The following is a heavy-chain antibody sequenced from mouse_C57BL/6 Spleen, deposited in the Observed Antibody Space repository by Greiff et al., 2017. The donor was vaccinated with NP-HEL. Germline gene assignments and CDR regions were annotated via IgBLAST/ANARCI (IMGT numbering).Heavy chain of an antibody. J-gene: IGHJ1*03. D-gene: IGHD1-1*01. CDR2: ISNLAYSI. CDR3: ARLLTTVVAKYFDV. V-gene: IGHV5-15*04. CDR1: GFPFSDYG. Sequence: EVKVEGSGGGLVKPGGSLNLSCAASGFPFSDYGLAWVRQALRKGPEWLALISNLAYSIYNADTVTGRFTISRENAKNTLYLEMSSLRSEDTAMYYCARLLTTVVAKYFDVWGTGTTVTVSS.